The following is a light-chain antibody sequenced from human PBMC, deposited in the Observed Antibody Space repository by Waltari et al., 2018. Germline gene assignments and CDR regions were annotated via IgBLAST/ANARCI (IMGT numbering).Light chain of an antibody. Sequence: EIVLTQSPGTLSLSPGERATLSCRASQSIGRYLAWYQQKPDQAPRLRIYGASSRATGIPDSFSGSGSGTDVSLTISRLEPEDFAVYYCQNHERLPATFGQGTKVEIK. J-gene: IGKJ1*01. V-gene: IGKV3-20*01. CDR3: QNHERLPAT. CDR1: QSIGRY. CDR2: GAS.